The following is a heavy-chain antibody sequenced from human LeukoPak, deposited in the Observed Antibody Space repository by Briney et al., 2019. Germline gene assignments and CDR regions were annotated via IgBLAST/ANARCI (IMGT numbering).Heavy chain of an antibody. CDR2: INPNSGGT. CDR3: ARDSDTRRNYDFWSGYYNFVY. CDR1: GYTFTSYG. D-gene: IGHD3-3*01. J-gene: IGHJ4*02. Sequence: ASVKVSCKASGYTFTSYGISWVRQAPGQGLEWMGWINPNSGGTNYAQKFQGRVTMTRDTSISTAYMELSRLRSDDTAVYYCARDSDTRRNYDFWSGYYNFVYWGQGTLVTVSS. V-gene: IGHV1-2*02.